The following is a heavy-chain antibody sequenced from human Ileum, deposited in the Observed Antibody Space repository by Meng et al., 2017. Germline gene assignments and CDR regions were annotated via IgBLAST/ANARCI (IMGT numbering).Heavy chain of an antibody. J-gene: IGHJ4*02. V-gene: IGHV4-34*02. CDR3: ARHLGRSFDY. D-gene: IGHD3-16*01. CDR2: NYYRGGT. CDR1: GGSFRGYY. Sequence: GHVLPWAAGLLKPSETLSLTCAVEGGSFRGYYWRWFRQPPGKGLEWIGENYYRGGTKYNTSLKSRVTISGDTSKNQFSLKLTSVTAADTAVYYCARHLGRSFDYWGQGTLVTVSS.